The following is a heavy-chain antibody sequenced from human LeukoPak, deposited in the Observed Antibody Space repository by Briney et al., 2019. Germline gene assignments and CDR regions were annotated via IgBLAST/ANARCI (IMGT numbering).Heavy chain of an antibody. Sequence: GGSLRLSCAASEFTFSSYAMHWVSQAPGKGLDYVSAISSNGGITYYANSVKGRFTISRDNSKNSLYLQMNSLRAEDTAVYYCAELGITMIGGVWGKGTTVTISS. V-gene: IGHV3-64*01. CDR2: ISSNGGIT. CDR3: AELGITMIGGV. D-gene: IGHD3-10*02. CDR1: EFTFSSYA. J-gene: IGHJ6*04.